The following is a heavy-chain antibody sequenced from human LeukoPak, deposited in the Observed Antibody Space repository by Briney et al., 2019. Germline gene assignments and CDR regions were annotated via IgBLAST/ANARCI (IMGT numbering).Heavy chain of an antibody. V-gene: IGHV1-8*01. D-gene: IGHD2-2*01. Sequence: GASVKVSCKASGYTFTSYDINRVRQATGQGLEWMGWMNPNSGNTGYAQKFQGRVTMTRNTSISTAYMELSSLRSEDTAVYYCARKYCSSTSCYVSAFDIWGQGTMVTVSS. CDR2: MNPNSGNT. J-gene: IGHJ3*02. CDR1: GYTFTSYD. CDR3: ARKYCSSTSCYVSAFDI.